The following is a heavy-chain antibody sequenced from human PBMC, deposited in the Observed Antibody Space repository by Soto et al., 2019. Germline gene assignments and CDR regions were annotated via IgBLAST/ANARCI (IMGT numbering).Heavy chain of an antibody. V-gene: IGHV4-39*01. D-gene: IGHD3-10*01. J-gene: IGHJ5*02. CDR2: IYYSGST. Sequence: PSETLSLTCTVSGGSISSSSYHWGWIRQPPGKGLEWIGSIYYSGSTYYNPSLKSRVTISVDPSKNQFSLKLSSVTAADTAVYYCARHSITMVRGVIPDNWFDPWGQETLVTVSS. CDR3: ARHSITMVRGVIPDNWFDP. CDR1: GGSISSSSYH.